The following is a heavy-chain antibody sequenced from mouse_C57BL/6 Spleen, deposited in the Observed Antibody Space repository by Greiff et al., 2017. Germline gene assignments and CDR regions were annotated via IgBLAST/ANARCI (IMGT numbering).Heavy chain of an antibody. Sequence: QVQLQQSGPELVKPGASVKISCKASGYAFSSSWMNWVKQRPGKGLEWVGRIYPGDGDTNYSGKFKGKATLTADKSSSTAYMQLSSLTSEDSAVYFCARGDDYERSWFAYWGQGTLVTVSA. CDR3: ARGDDYERSWFAY. D-gene: IGHD2-4*01. J-gene: IGHJ3*01. CDR1: GYAFSSSW. CDR2: IYPGDGDT. V-gene: IGHV1-82*01.